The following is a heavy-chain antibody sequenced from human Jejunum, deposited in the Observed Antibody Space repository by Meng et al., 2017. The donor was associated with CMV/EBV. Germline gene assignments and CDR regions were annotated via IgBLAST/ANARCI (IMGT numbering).Heavy chain of an antibody. CDR2: ITGPGNTI. Sequence: SCAVSGFNFYSYAMNWVRQAPGKGLACVSSITGPGNTIYYADSVRGRFTISRDNAKNSLYLHMSGLRAEDTAVYYCARLQWAAFDFLGQGTLVTVSS. J-gene: IGHJ4*02. V-gene: IGHV3-48*03. CDR1: GFNFYSYA. CDR3: ARLQWAAFDF. D-gene: IGHD4-11*01.